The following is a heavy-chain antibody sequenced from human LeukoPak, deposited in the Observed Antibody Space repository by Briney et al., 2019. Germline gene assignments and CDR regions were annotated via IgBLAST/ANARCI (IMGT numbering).Heavy chain of an antibody. Sequence: ASVKVSCKVSGYTPTELSMHWVRQAPGKGLEWMGGFDPEDGETIYAQKFQGRVTMTEDTSTDTAYMELSSLRSEDTAVYYCATAQTTVTTTNYFDYWGQGTLVTVSS. D-gene: IGHD4-17*01. CDR1: GYTPTELS. CDR2: FDPEDGET. J-gene: IGHJ4*02. CDR3: ATAQTTVTTTNYFDY. V-gene: IGHV1-24*01.